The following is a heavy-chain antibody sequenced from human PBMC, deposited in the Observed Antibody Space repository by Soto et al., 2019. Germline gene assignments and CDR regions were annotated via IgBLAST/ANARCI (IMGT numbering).Heavy chain of an antibody. J-gene: IGHJ4*02. CDR2: ITGSGGST. CDR1: GFTFNIYW. V-gene: IGHV3-23*01. Sequence: GGSLRLSCAASGFTFNIYWMHWVRQAPGKGLVWVSVITGSGGSTYYADSVKGRFTISRDTSKNTLFLQMNSLRAEDTAVYYCAKDRYGDYGGIDYWGQGTLVTVSS. D-gene: IGHD4-17*01. CDR3: AKDRYGDYGGIDY.